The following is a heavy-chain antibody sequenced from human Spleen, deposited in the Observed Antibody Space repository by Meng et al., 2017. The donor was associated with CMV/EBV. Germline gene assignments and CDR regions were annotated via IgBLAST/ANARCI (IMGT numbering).Heavy chain of an antibody. CDR2: ISSSSSYI. V-gene: IGHV3-21*01. CDR1: GFIFTTHA. J-gene: IGHJ4*02. Sequence: GESLKISCAASGFIFTTHAMHWVRQAPGKGLEWVSSISSSSSYIYYADSVKGRFTISRDNAKNSLYLQMNSLRAEDTAVYYCARGPLGAVGNWGQGTLVTVSS. CDR3: ARGPLGAVGN. D-gene: IGHD1-26*01.